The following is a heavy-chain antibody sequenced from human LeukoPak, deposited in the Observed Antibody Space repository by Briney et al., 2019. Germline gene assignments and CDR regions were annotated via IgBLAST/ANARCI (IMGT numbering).Heavy chain of an antibody. CDR3: AIQPWGSGNNWYFDL. Sequence: ASVKVSCKPSGHTFTGYYIHWVRQAPGQGLEWTGWINPNSGGTDYAQKFQGRVTMTRDTSISTAYMELSSLRSDDTAVCYCAIQPWGSGNNWYFDLWGRGTLVTVSS. D-gene: IGHD7-27*01. J-gene: IGHJ2*01. CDR1: GHTFTGYY. V-gene: IGHV1-2*02. CDR2: INPNSGGT.